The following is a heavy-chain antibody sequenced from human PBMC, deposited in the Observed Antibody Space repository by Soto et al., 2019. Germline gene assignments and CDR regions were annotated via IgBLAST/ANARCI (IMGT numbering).Heavy chain of an antibody. D-gene: IGHD3-22*01. CDR2: IDPSDSYT. V-gene: IGHV5-10-1*01. CDR1: GYSFTSYW. Sequence: GESLKISCKGSGYSFTSYWISWVRQMPGKGLEWMGTIDPSDSYTNYSPSFQGHVTISADRSISTAYLQWSSLKASDTAMYYCARQIYYDSSGYPSGVDYWGQGTLVTVSS. CDR3: ARQIYYDSSGYPSGVDY. J-gene: IGHJ4*02.